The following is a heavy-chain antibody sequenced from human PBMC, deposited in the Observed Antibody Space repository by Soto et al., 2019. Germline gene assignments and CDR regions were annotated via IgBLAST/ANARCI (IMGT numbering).Heavy chain of an antibody. CDR1: GLSISGYW. Sequence: EVQLVQSGGGKVQPGGSLRLACVGSGLSISGYWMHWVRQVSGKGLVWVSRINSDASSTSYADFVKGRFTISRDNAKNTVYVQMNSLRGEDTAGYYCARRSGWYEFDTWGKGTMVTVSP. J-gene: IGHJ3*02. CDR3: ARRSGWYEFDT. D-gene: IGHD6-13*01. V-gene: IGHV3-74*01. CDR2: INSDASST.